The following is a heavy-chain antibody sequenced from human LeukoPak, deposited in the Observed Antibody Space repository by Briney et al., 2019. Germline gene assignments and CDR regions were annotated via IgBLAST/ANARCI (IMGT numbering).Heavy chain of an antibody. V-gene: IGHV3-23*01. CDR1: GFTFSSYA. D-gene: IGHD1-1*01. CDR3: ARILTTGTTISY. J-gene: IGHJ4*02. Sequence: GGSLRLSCAASGFTFSSYAMSWVRQAPGKGLEWVSAISGSGVSTYYADSVKGRFTISRDNSKNMLYLQMNSLRAEDTAVYYCARILTTGTTISYWGQGTLVTVSS. CDR2: ISGSGVST.